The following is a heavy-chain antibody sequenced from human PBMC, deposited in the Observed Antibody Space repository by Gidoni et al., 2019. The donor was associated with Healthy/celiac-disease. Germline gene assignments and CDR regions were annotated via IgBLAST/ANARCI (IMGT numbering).Heavy chain of an antibody. Sequence: GLEWIGEINHSGSTNYNPSLKSRVTISVDTSKNQFSLKLSSVTAADTAVYYCARDGPTVTNLRYYYGMDVWGQGTTVTVSS. CDR3: ARDGPTVTNLRYYYGMDV. D-gene: IGHD4-17*01. J-gene: IGHJ6*02. V-gene: IGHV4-34*01. CDR2: INHSGST.